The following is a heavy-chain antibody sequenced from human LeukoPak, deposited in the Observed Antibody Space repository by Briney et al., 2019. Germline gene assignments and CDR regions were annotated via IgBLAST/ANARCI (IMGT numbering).Heavy chain of an antibody. CDR2: IIPIFGTA. CDR3: AREGEMATIPDLFDY. J-gene: IGHJ4*02. CDR1: GGTFSSYA. D-gene: IGHD5-24*01. Sequence: SVTVSCKASGGTFSSYAISWVRQAPGQGLEWMGGIIPIFGTANYAQKFQGRVTITADESTSTAYMGLSSLRSEDTAVYYCAREGEMATIPDLFDYWGQGTLVTVSS. V-gene: IGHV1-69*13.